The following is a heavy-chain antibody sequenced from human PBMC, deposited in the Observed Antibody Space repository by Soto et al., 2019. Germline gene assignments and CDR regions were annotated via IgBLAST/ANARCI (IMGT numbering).Heavy chain of an antibody. CDR1: GYTLTELS. CDR2: FDPEDGET. J-gene: IGHJ2*01. Sequence: ASVKVSCNVYGYTLTELSMHCVRQAPGKGLEWMGGFDPEDGETIYAQKFQGRVTMTEDTSTDTAYMELSSLRFEDTAVYYCATDEQGQLLWGRGTLVSVSS. D-gene: IGHD1-1*01. V-gene: IGHV1-24*01. CDR3: ATDEQGQLL.